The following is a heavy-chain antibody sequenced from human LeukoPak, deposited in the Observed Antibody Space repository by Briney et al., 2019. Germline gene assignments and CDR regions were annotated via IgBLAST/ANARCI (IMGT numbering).Heavy chain of an antibody. Sequence: GGSLRLSCAASGFTFSSYAMHWVRQAPGKGLEWVAVISYDGSNKYYADSVKGRFTISRDNSKNTLYLQMNSLRAEDTAVYYCARDPRSGSSPFDYRGQGTLVTVSS. V-gene: IGHV3-30-3*01. J-gene: IGHJ4*02. CDR2: ISYDGSNK. CDR3: ARDPRSGSSPFDY. CDR1: GFTFSSYA. D-gene: IGHD1-26*01.